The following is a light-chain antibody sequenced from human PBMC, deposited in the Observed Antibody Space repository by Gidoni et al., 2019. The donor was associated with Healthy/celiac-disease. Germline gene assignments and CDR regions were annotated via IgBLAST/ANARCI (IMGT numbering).Light chain of an antibody. Sequence: EIAIMHPPSPRSVSPGERATLACRASQSVSSNLAWYQQKPGQAPRLLIYGASTRATGIPARFSGSGSGTEFTLTISSLQSEDFAVYYCQQYNNWPLTFGGGTKVEIK. V-gene: IGKV3-15*01. J-gene: IGKJ4*02. CDR2: GAS. CDR3: QQYNNWPLT. CDR1: QSVSSN.